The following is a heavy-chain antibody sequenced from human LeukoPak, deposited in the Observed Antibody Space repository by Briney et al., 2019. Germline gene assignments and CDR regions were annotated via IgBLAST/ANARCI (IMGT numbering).Heavy chain of an antibody. V-gene: IGHV4-59*08. D-gene: IGHD2-21*02. Sequence: SETLSLTCTVSGGSISSYYWSWIRQPPGKGLEWIGYIYYSGSTNYNPSLKSRVIISVDTSKNQFSLKLSSVTAADTAVYYCARPLAYCGGDCYPGAFDIWGQGTMVTVSS. CDR3: ARPLAYCGGDCYPGAFDI. CDR1: GGSISSYY. J-gene: IGHJ3*02. CDR2: IYYSGST.